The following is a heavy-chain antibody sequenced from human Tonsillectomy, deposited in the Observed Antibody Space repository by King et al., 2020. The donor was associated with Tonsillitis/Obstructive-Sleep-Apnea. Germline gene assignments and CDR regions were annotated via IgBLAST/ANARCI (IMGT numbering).Heavy chain of an antibody. CDR3: ARGTRVLRFLEWLLSNFDY. D-gene: IGHD3-3*01. CDR1: GGSFSGYY. Sequence: VQLQQWGAGLLKPSETLSLTCAVCGGSFSGYYWSWIRQPPGKGLEWIGEINHSGSTNYNPSLKSRVTISVDTSKNQFSLKLSSVTAADTAVYYCARGTRVLRFLEWLLSNFDYWGQGTLVTVSS. V-gene: IGHV4-34*01. J-gene: IGHJ4*02. CDR2: INHSGST.